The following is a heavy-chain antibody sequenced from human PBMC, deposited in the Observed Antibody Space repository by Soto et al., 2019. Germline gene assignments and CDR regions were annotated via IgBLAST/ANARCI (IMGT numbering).Heavy chain of an antibody. J-gene: IGHJ4*02. V-gene: IGHV3-23*01. CDR2: IRSDGDTT. CDR1: GFTFSSYG. Sequence: EMQVLESGGGLVQPGGSLRLSCAASGFTFSSYGXXWVRQAPGKGLEWVSGIRSDGDTTYNADSVKGRFTVSRDTSKNTVDLQMNSLRAEDTAVYYCAKGKGVGATPDGANCWGQGTLVTVSS. CDR3: AKGKGVGATPDGANC. D-gene: IGHD1-26*01.